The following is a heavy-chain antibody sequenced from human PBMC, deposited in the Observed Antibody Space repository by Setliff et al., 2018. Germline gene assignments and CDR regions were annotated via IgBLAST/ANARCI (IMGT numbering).Heavy chain of an antibody. J-gene: IGHJ4*02. CDR3: ARQPMDTIMVTFDY. CDR2: ISAYNGNT. D-gene: IGHD5-12*01. Sequence: ASVKVSCKASGYSFSDYGISWVRQAPGQGLEWMGWISAYNGNTKYAQKLQGRVTMATDISTSTAYMELRSLRSDDTAVYYCARQPMDTIMVTFDYWGQGILVTVSS. CDR1: GYSFSDYG. V-gene: IGHV1-18*01.